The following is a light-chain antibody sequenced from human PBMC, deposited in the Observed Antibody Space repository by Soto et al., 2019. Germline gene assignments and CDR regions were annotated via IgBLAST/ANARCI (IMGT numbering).Light chain of an antibody. J-gene: IGLJ2*01. CDR3: AAWDGSLKAVV. CDR1: SSNIGSNT. CDR2: SHN. V-gene: IGLV1-44*01. Sequence: QPVLTQSPSASGTPGQRVTISCSGSSSNIGSNTVNWYQQLPGTAPKLLIYSHNQRPSGVPDRFSGSKSGTSASLAISGLQSEDEADYYCAAWDGSLKAVVFGGGTKLTVL.